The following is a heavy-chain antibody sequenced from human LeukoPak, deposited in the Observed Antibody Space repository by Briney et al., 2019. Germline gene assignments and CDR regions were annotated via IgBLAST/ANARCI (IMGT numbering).Heavy chain of an antibody. CDR1: GFTFSSYG. CDR2: IWYDGSNK. J-gene: IGHJ6*02. V-gene: IGHV3-33*01. Sequence: PGGSLRLSCAASGFTFSSYGMHWVRQAPGKGLEWVAVIWYDGSNKYYADPVKGRFTISRDNSKNTLYLQMNSLRAEDTAVYYCARDLSTYSSGWYYYYYGMDVWGQGTTVTVSS. D-gene: IGHD6-19*01. CDR3: ARDLSTYSSGWYYYYYGMDV.